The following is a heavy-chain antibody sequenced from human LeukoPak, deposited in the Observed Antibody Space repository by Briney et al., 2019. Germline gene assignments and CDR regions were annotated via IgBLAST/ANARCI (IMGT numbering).Heavy chain of an antibody. D-gene: IGHD2-15*01. CDR1: GFTFSNAW. Sequence: PGGSLRLSCAASGFTFSNAWMSWVRQAPGKGLEWVVRIKSKPDGGTTDYAAPVKGRFTISRDDSKNTLYLQMNSLKTEDTAVYYCTSRFIVVVVAATPGYMDVWGKGTTVTVSS. CDR2: IKSKPDGGTT. CDR3: TSRFIVVVVAATPGYMDV. V-gene: IGHV3-15*01. J-gene: IGHJ6*03.